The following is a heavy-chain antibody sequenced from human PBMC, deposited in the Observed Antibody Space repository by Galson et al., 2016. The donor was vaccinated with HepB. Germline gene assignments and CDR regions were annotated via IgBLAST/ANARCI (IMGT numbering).Heavy chain of an antibody. CDR1: GFTFSNYG. D-gene: IGHD7-27*01. J-gene: IGHJ6*02. Sequence: SLRLSCAASGFTFSNYGMSWVRQAPGKGLEWVSAVSGSGDNTYYADSVKGRFTISRDNSRNTVYVQINSLRAEDTAVYYCARAWGNYGMDVWGQGTTVTVSS. CDR2: VSGSGDNT. V-gene: IGHV3-23*01. CDR3: ARAWGNYGMDV.